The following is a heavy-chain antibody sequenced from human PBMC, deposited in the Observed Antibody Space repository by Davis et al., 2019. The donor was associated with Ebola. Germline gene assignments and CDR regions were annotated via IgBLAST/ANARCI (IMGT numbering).Heavy chain of an antibody. V-gene: IGHV3-53*01. J-gene: IGHJ3*01. CDR1: GFPAISNY. Sequence: GGPLRPSCPALGFPAISNYMTWVRKAQGKWLEWVSIFYTAGTSYYADSVKGRFTISRDNSKNTLHLQMNSLRVEDTAIYYCAKDTSNVWFDVWGQGTMVTVSS. CDR2: FYTAGTS. D-gene: IGHD6-19*01. CDR3: AKDTSNVWFDV.